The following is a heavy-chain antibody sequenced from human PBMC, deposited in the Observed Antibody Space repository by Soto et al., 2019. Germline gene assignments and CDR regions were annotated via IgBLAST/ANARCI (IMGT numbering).Heavy chain of an antibody. J-gene: IGHJ4*02. CDR3: ARGSRTGDK. Sequence: EVQLVESGGGLVQPGGSLRLSCAASGFTLSNYWMHWVRQAPGKGPVWVARIDNDGSSTTYADSVKGRFTISRDIAKNTMYLQMNSLRVEDTAIYYCARGSRTGDKWCQGTLVTVSS. CDR2: IDNDGSST. V-gene: IGHV3-74*03. D-gene: IGHD3-10*01. CDR1: GFTLSNYW.